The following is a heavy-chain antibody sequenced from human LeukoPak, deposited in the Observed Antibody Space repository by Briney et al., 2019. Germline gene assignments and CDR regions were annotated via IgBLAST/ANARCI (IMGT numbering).Heavy chain of an antibody. D-gene: IGHD2-21*02. CDR3: ACLAPYCGGDCSGY. Sequence: ASVKVSCKASGYTFSSYSMSWVRQAPGQGLEWMGWINTNTGIPTYAQAFTGHFVFSLDTSVSTAYLQISSLKPEDTAVYYCACLAPYCGGDCSGYWGQGTLVTVSS. CDR2: INTNTGIP. V-gene: IGHV7-4-1*02. J-gene: IGHJ4*02. CDR1: GYTFSSYS.